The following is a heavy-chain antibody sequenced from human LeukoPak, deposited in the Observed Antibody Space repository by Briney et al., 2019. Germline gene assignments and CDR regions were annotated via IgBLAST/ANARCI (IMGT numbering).Heavy chain of an antibody. D-gene: IGHD4-17*01. J-gene: IGHJ6*02. CDR2: LSSSSTYI. Sequence: GGSLRLSCAASGFTFGSYSMNWVRQPPGKGLEWVSSLSSSSTYIYYADSVKGRFTISRDNAKNSVYLQMNSLRAEDTAVYYCARASDSGDYFSGMDVGGQGTTVTVSS. CDR3: ARASDSGDYFSGMDV. CDR1: GFTFGSYS. V-gene: IGHV3-21*01.